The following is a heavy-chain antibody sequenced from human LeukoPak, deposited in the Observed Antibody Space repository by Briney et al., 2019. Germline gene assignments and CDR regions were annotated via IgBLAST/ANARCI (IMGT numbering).Heavy chain of an antibody. Sequence: GGSLRLSCAASGFTFSSSAMTWVRQAPGKGLEWVSGISDSGSSTYYADSVKGRFTISRDNSKNTLYLQMNSLRAEDTAVYYCAGEAKFGETYGMDVWGQGTTVTVSS. CDR2: ISDSGSST. CDR1: GFTFSSSA. CDR3: AGEAKFGETYGMDV. J-gene: IGHJ6*02. V-gene: IGHV3-23*01. D-gene: IGHD3-10*02.